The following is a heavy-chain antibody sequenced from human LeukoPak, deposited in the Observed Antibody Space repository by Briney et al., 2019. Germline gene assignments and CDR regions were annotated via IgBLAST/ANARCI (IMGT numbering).Heavy chain of an antibody. V-gene: IGHV4-4*07. D-gene: IGHD6-13*01. J-gene: IGHJ4*02. CDR3: ARNATNIATTGRGAGYFDY. Sequence: SETLSLTCTVSSGPIYSYYWSWIRQTAGKGLEWIGRLYPGVSTNYNPSLKSRVTMSVDTSRNQFALELRDVTAADTAVYYCARNATNIATTGRGAGYFDYWGQGTLVTVSS. CDR2: LYPGVST. CDR1: SGPIYSYY.